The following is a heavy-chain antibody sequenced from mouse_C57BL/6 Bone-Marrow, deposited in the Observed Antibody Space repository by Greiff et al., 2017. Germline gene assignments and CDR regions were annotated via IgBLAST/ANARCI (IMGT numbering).Heavy chain of an antibody. CDR1: GYTFTDYY. V-gene: IGHV1-19*01. Sequence: EVQLQQSGPVLVKPGASVKMSCKASGYTFTDYYMNWVKQSHGKSLEWIGVINPYNGGTSYNQKFKGKATLTVDKSSSTAYMELNSLTSEDSAVYYCARGEVTTGFAYWGQGTLVTVSA. CDR2: INPYNGGT. J-gene: IGHJ3*01. D-gene: IGHD2-2*01. CDR3: ARGEVTTGFAY.